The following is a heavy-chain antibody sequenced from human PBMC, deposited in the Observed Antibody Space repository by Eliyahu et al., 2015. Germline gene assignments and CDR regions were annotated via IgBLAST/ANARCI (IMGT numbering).Heavy chain of an antibody. D-gene: IGHD2/OR15-2a*01. Sequence: EVQLVESGGDLVQPGGSLRLSCAASGFTFRTYWMHWVRQAPGKGLVWGSHINHDGSSTTYADSVKGRFTISRDNAKNMLYLQMNSLRVEDTAVYYCVSFLVGASWGQGTLVTVSS. CDR1: GFTFRTYW. V-gene: IGHV3-74*01. J-gene: IGHJ5*02. CDR3: VSFLVGAS. CDR2: INHDGSST.